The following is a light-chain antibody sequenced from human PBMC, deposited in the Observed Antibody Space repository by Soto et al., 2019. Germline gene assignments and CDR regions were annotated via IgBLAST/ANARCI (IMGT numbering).Light chain of an antibody. CDR3: QQYSDWLLYT. J-gene: IGKJ2*01. V-gene: IGKV3-15*01. Sequence: EIVMTQSPATLSVSPGERATLSCRARQSVSRNLAWYQQKPGQAPRLLMYGTSTRATGIPARFSGSGSGTEFTLTISSLQSEDFAVYYCQQYSDWLLYTFGQGTKLEIK. CDR2: GTS. CDR1: QSVSRN.